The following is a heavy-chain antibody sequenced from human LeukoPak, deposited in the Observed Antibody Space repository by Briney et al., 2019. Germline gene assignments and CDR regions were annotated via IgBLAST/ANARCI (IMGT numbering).Heavy chain of an antibody. D-gene: IGHD3-22*01. CDR1: GFTFSSYA. CDR2: ISYDGSNK. Sequence: GGSLRLSCAASGFTFSSYAMHWGRQAPGKGLEGVAVISYDGSNKYYPDSVKGRLTISRDNSKNTLYLTMNSLRAEDTAIYYCASGSDSSGYYFYWGQGTLVTVSS. CDR3: ASGSDSSGYYFY. V-gene: IGHV3-30-3*01. J-gene: IGHJ4*02.